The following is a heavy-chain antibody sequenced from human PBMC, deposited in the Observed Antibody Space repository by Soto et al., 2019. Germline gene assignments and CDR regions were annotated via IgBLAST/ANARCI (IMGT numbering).Heavy chain of an antibody. J-gene: IGHJ6*01. CDR2: INPNSGGT. D-gene: IGHD2-2*01. Sequence: RASVKVSCKASGYTFTGYYMHWVRQAPGQGLEWMGWINPNSGGTNYAQKFQGRVTMTRDTSISTAYMELSRRRSDDTAGYYCARAGGSHASEILYYYYGMDVWGQGTTVAVSS. CDR3: ARAGGSHASEILYYYYGMDV. V-gene: IGHV1-2*02. CDR1: GYTFTGYY.